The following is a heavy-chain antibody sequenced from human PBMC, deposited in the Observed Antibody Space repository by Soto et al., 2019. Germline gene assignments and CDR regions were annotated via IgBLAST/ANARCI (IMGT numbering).Heavy chain of an antibody. V-gene: IGHV1-2*04. CDR2: INPNSGGT. CDR3: ARGNGTLGYYYYYMDV. J-gene: IGHJ6*03. CDR1: GYTFTGYY. Sequence: ASVKVSCKASGYTFTGYYMHWVRQAPGQGLEWMGWINPNSGGTNYAQKFQGWVTMTRDTSISTAYMELSRLRSDDTAVYYCARGNGTLGYYYYYMDVWGKGTTVTVSS. D-gene: IGHD1-7*01.